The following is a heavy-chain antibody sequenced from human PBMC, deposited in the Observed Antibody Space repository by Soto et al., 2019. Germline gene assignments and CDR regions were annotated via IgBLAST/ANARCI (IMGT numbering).Heavy chain of an antibody. Sequence: EVQLLESGGGLVQPGGSLRLSCAASGFTFSTYAMIWVRQAPGRGLEWVSSISGNGNSAHYADSVNGRFTVSRDNSQNTMYLQMHSLRAEDTALYYCAKSTWIQLWPAYWGQGTLVTVSS. D-gene: IGHD5-18*01. V-gene: IGHV3-23*01. CDR3: AKSTWIQLWPAY. CDR1: GFTFSTYA. CDR2: ISGNGNSA. J-gene: IGHJ4*02.